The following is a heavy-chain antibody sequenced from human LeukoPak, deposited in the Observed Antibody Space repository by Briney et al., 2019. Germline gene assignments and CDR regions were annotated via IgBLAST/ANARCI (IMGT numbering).Heavy chain of an antibody. CDR2: FDPEDDET. J-gene: IGHJ4*02. V-gene: IGHV1-24*01. CDR3: ATDLWALFDY. CDR1: GYTLTELS. D-gene: IGHD7-27*01. Sequence: GASVKVSCKVSGYTLTELSMHWVRQAPGKGLEGMGGFDPEDDETIYAQKFQGRVTMTEDTSTDTAYMELSSLRSEDTAVYYCATDLWALFDYWGQGALVTVSS.